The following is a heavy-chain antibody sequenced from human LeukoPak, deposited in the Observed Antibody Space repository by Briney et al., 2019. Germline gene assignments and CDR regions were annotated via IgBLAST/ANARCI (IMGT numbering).Heavy chain of an antibody. CDR3: ARGLGYFDWLVLMAFDY. D-gene: IGHD3-9*01. J-gene: IGHJ4*02. CDR2: ISSNGGST. CDR1: GFTFSSYA. Sequence: GGSLRLSCAASGFTFSSYAMHWVRQAPGKGLEYVSAISSNGGSTYYANSVKGRFTISRDNSKNTLYLQMNSLRAEDTAVYYWARGLGYFDWLVLMAFDYWGQGTLVTVSS. V-gene: IGHV3-64*01.